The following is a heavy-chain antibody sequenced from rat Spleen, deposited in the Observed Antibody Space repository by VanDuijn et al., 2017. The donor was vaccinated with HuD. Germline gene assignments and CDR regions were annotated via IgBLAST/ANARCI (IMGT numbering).Heavy chain of an antibody. CDR1: GITFSNYG. D-gene: IGHD5-1*01. V-gene: IGHV5-19*01. CDR2: ISPSGGST. Sequence: EVQLVESGGGLVQPGRSLKLSCVASGITFSNYGMHWIRQAPTKGLEWVASISPSGGSTYYRASVKGRFTISREDGRSTLYLQMNSLRSEDTATYYCTRENWVFDYWGQGVMVTVSS. CDR3: TRENWVFDY. J-gene: IGHJ2*01.